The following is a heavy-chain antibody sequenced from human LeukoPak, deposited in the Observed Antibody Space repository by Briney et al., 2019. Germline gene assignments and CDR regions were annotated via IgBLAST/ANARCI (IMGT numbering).Heavy chain of an antibody. J-gene: IGHJ6*03. CDR2: IYYSGST. CDR1: GGSISSYY. Sequence: SETLSLTCTVSGGSISSYYWSWIRHPPGKGLEWIGYIYYSGSTNYNPSLKSRVTISVDTSKNQFSLKLSSVTAADTAVYYCARVPNYDFWSEHYYMDVWGKGTTVTVSS. V-gene: IGHV4-59*01. CDR3: ARVPNYDFWSEHYYMDV. D-gene: IGHD3-3*01.